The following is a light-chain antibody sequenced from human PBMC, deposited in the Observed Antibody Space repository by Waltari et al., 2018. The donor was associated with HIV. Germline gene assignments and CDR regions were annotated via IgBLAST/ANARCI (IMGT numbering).Light chain of an antibody. CDR2: EVS. CDR1: SSAVGGYNY. J-gene: IGLJ1*01. V-gene: IGLV2-14*01. Sequence: QSALTQPASVSGSPGQSLTIPCTGTSSAVGGYNYVPWYQQHPGKAPKFMIYEVSNRPSGVSKRFSGSKSGNTASLTISGLQAEDEADYYCSSYTSTSTGVFGTGTKVTVL. CDR3: SSYTSTSTGV.